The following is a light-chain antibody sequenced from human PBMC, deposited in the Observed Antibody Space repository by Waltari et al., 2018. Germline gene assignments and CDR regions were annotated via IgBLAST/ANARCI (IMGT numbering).Light chain of an antibody. CDR2: DAS. CDR3: QQRSSWTPHT. Sequence: EIVLTQSPATLSLSPGETATLSCRASQSVGTYLAWYQQKPGQAHRLLIYDASHRATGIPDRFRGSGAGTDFTLTISSLEPEDFALYYCQQRSSWTPHTFGQGARLEIK. CDR1: QSVGTY. J-gene: IGKJ2*01. V-gene: IGKV3-11*01.